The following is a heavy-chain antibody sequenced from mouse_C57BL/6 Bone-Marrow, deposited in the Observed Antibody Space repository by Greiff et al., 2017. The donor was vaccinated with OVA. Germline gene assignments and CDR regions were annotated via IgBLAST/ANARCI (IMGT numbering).Heavy chain of an antibody. D-gene: IGHD2-2*01. CDR3: RGVTTGYFDY. V-gene: IGHV5-2*01. CDR2: INSDGGST. Sequence: EVQRVESGGGLVQPGESLKLSCESNEYEFPSHDMSWVRKTPEKRLEWVAAINSDGGSTYYPDTMERRFIISRDNTKKTLYLQMSSLRSEDTALYYSRGVTTGYFDYWGQGTTLTVSS. J-gene: IGHJ2*01. CDR1: EYEFPSHD.